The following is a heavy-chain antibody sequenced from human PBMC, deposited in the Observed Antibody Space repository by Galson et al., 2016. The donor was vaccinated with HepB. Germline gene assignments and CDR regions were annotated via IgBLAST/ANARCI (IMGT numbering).Heavy chain of an antibody. V-gene: IGHV3-53*01. CDR2: IYSGGTT. J-gene: IGHJ4*02. Sequence: SLRLSCAVSGFPVTDNYMSWVRQAPGKGLEWLSVIYSGGTTNYAGSLKGRFTISRDNSKNTVYLHISSLRVEDTAVYYCASSYCTGGSCYFDDWGQGTLLTVSS. CDR1: GFPVTDNY. CDR3: ASSYCTGGSCYFDD. D-gene: IGHD2-15*01.